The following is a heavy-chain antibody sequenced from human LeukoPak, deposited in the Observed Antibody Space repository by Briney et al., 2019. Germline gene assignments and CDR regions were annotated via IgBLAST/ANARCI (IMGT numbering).Heavy chain of an antibody. CDR1: GFTLSSYA. J-gene: IGHJ6*03. CDR3: AKTPDIAAAGTKYYYYYYMDV. Sequence: GGSLRLTCAASGFTLSSYAMSWVRQAPGKGLEWVSAISGSGGSTYYADSVKGRFTISRDNSKNTLYLQMNSLRAEDTAVYYCAKTPDIAAAGTKYYYYYYMDVWGKGTTVTVSS. V-gene: IGHV3-23*01. CDR2: ISGSGGST. D-gene: IGHD6-13*01.